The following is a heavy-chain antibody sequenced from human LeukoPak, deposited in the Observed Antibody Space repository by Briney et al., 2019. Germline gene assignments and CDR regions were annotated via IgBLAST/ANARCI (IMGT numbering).Heavy chain of an antibody. Sequence: GGSLRLSCAASGFTFSSSAMSWVRQAPGKGLEWCSAISGSGDSTYYADSVKGRFTISRDNSKNTLYLQRNSLRAEDTAVYYCAKSTHVLQFSVYYYSMDVWGQGTTVTVSS. CDR2: ISGSGDST. J-gene: IGHJ6*02. CDR1: GFTFSSSA. CDR3: AKSTHVLQFSVYYYSMDV. D-gene: IGHD3-3*01. V-gene: IGHV3-23*01.